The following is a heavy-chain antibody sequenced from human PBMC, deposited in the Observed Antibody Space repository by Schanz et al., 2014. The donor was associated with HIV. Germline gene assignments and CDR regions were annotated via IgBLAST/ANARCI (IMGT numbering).Heavy chain of an antibody. CDR1: GLPFSSSI. J-gene: IGHJ4*02. D-gene: IGHD3-22*01. Sequence: QVQLVESGGGVVQPGRSLRLSCTASGLPFSSSIMHWVRQAPGKGLEWVAGLSHDGFSKYFADSVKGRFAISREDSKNTVHLQMDSLRPEDTAVYYCARGRYAPNYYDSSTYPYYFDYWGQGTLVTVSS. CDR2: LSHDGFSK. V-gene: IGHV3-30*09. CDR3: ARGRYAPNYYDSSTYPYYFDY.